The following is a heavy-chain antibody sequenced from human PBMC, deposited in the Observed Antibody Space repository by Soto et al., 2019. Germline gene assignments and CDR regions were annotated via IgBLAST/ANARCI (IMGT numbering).Heavy chain of an antibody. D-gene: IGHD6-19*01. CDR1: GFTFSNFA. V-gene: IGHV3-23*01. CDR3: AKDRKSGSGWYWDY. J-gene: IGHJ4*02. CDR2: ISGSGTST. Sequence: PGGSLRLSCAASGFTFSNFAISWFRQAPGKGLEWFSAISGSGTSTYYADSVKGRFSISRDNSKNTLYLQMNSLRAEDTAVYYCAKDRKSGSGWYWDYWGQGPLVTVSS.